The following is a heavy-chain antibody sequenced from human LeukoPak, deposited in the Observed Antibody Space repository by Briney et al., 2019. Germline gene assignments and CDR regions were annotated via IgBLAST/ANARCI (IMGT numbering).Heavy chain of an antibody. V-gene: IGHV6-1*01. J-gene: IGHJ3*01. Sequence: SQTLSLTCAISGDSVSSNSATWDWIRQSPSRGLEWLGRTYYRSKWYNEYAPSLRSRITINPDTSQNQFSLQLNSVIPEDTALYYCTRGSNLAFDVWDQGTMVTVSS. CDR2: TYYRSKWYN. CDR1: GDSVSSNSAT. D-gene: IGHD1-14*01. CDR3: TRGSNLAFDV.